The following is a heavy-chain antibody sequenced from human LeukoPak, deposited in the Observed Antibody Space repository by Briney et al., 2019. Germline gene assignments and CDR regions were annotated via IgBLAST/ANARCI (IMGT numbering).Heavy chain of an antibody. CDR2: IYYSGSA. Sequence: SETLSLTCTASGGSISSYYWSWIRQPPGKGLEWIGYIYYSGSANYNPSLKSRVTMSVDPYKNQFFLMLSYVTTADTAIFYCAGLRMYCSSSLFDSWGQGTLVTVSS. D-gene: IGHD6-6*01. CDR1: GGSISSYY. J-gene: IGHJ4*02. V-gene: IGHV4-59*12. CDR3: AGLRMYCSSSLFDS.